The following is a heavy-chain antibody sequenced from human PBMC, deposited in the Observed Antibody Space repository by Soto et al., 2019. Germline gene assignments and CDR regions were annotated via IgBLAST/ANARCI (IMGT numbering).Heavy chain of an antibody. V-gene: IGHV1-46*03. CDR3: ARGGEIQLWSYYYYYGMDV. CDR2: INPSGGST. CDR1: GYTFTSYY. D-gene: IGHD5-18*01. Sequence: QVQLVQSGAEVKKPGASVKVSCKASGYTFTSYYMHWVRQAPGQGLEWMGIINPSGGSTSYAQKSQGRVTITRDTSTSTVYMELSSLRSEDTAVYYCARGGEIQLWSYYYYYGMDVWGQGTTVTVSS. J-gene: IGHJ6*02.